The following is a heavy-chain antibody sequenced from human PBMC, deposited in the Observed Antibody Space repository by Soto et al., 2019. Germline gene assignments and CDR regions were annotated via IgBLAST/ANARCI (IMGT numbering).Heavy chain of an antibody. V-gene: IGHV3-23*01. D-gene: IGHD4-17*01. CDR2: ISGSGGST. Sequence: EVQLLESGGGLVQPGGSLRLSCAASGFTFSSYAMSWVRQAPGKGLEWVSAISGSGGSTYYADSVKGRFTISRDNSKNTLYLQMNGLRAEDTAVYYCARCRAKRPPYGDNDYWGQGTLVTVSS. CDR1: GFTFSSYA. J-gene: IGHJ4*02. CDR3: ARCRAKRPPYGDNDY.